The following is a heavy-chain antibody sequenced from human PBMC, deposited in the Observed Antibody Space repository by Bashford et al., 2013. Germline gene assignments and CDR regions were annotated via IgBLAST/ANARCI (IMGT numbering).Heavy chain of an antibody. V-gene: IGHV1-69*13. D-gene: IGHD6-19*01. CDR2: IIPIFGTA. Sequence: SVKVSCKASGGTFSSYAISWVRQAPGQGLEWMGGIIPIFGTANYAQKFQGRVTITADESTSTAYMELSSLRSEDTAVYYCARAVAGNTLNYYYYGMDVWGQGTTVTVSS. CDR3: ARAVAGNTLNYYYYGMDV. J-gene: IGHJ6*02. CDR1: GGTFSSYA.